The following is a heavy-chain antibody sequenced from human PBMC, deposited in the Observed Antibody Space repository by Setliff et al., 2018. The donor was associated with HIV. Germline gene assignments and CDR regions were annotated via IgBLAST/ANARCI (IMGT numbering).Heavy chain of an antibody. D-gene: IGHD3-10*01. CDR1: GFTFNNYG. V-gene: IGHV3-33*01. CDR2: IYYDGSKK. CDR3: ARAMAALDAFDL. Sequence: GSVRLSCAASGFTFNNYGMNWVRQAPGKGLEWVALIYYDGSKKYYADSVQGRFTISRDNAKNSLYLQMNSLRAEDTAVYYCARAMAALDAFDLWGQGTMVTVSS. J-gene: IGHJ3*01.